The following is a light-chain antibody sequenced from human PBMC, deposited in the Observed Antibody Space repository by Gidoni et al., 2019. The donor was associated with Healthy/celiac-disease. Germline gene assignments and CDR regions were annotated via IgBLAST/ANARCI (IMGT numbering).Light chain of an antibody. Sequence: SYELPQPPPVSLSPGQTARITCAGDALPKQYAYWYQQKPGQAPVLVLYKDSERPSGIPERFSGSSAGTTVTLTISGVQAEDEADYDCQSADSSGTYVVFGGGTKLTVL. V-gene: IGLV3-25*03. J-gene: IGLJ2*01. CDR1: ALPKQY. CDR2: KDS. CDR3: QSADSSGTYVV.